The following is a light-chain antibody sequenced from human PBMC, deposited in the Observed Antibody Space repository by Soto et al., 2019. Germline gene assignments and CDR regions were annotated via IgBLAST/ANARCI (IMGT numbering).Light chain of an antibody. V-gene: IGLV2-8*01. Sequence: QSVLTQPPSASGSPGQSVRISCTGTRRDVGGYNYVAWYQQHPGKAPKLMIYEVTKRPSGVPDRFSGSKSGNTAFLTVSGLQPGDVADYYCSSYVGSDVFVFGTGTKVTVL. CDR1: RRDVGGYNY. CDR2: EVT. J-gene: IGLJ1*01. CDR3: SSYVGSDVFV.